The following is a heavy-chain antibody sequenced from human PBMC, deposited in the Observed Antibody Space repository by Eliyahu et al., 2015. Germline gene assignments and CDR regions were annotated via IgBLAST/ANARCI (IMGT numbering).Heavy chain of an antibody. CDR2: ISSSSSYI. CDR3: ARANSSWSQVDY. V-gene: IGHV3-21*01. D-gene: IGHD6-13*01. CDR1: GFTFSSYS. Sequence: EVQLVESGGGLVKPGGSLRLSCAASGFTFSSYSMNWVRQAPGKGLEGVSSISSSSSYIYYADSVKGRFTISRDNAKNSLYLQMNSLRAEDTAVYYCARANSSWSQVDYWGQGTLVTVSS. J-gene: IGHJ4*02.